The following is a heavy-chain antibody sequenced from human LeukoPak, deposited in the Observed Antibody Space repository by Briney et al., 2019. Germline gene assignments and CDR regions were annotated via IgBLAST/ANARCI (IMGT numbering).Heavy chain of an antibody. D-gene: IGHD3-22*01. V-gene: IGHV3-20*04. Sequence: GGSLRLSCAASGFTLDDYGMSWVRQAPGKGLEWVSGINWNGGSTGYADSVKGRFTISRDNAKNSLYLQMNSLRAEDTAVYYCARAPRRAILNYYDSSGLTDYWGQGTLVTVSS. CDR3: ARAPRRAILNYYDSSGLTDY. J-gene: IGHJ4*02. CDR2: INWNGGST. CDR1: GFTLDDYG.